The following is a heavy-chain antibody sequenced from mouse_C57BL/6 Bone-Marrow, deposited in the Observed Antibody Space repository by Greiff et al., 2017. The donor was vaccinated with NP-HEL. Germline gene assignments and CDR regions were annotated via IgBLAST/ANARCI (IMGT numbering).Heavy chain of an antibody. V-gene: IGHV1-50*01. Sequence: QVQLKQPGAELVKPGASVKLSCKASGYTFTSYWMQWVKQRPGQGLEWIGEIDPSDSYTNYNQKFKGKATLTVDTSSSPAYMQLSSLTSEDSAVYYCARMDYWGQGTSVTVSS. CDR3: ARMDY. J-gene: IGHJ4*01. CDR2: IDPSDSYT. CDR1: GYTFTSYW.